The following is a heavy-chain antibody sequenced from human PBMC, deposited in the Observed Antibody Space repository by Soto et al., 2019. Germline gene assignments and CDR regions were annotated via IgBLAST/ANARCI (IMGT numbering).Heavy chain of an antibody. CDR2: ISDSGKT. D-gene: IGHD2-8*01. CDR3: VRGRAIYGEWDYYDY. Sequence: SETLSLTCTLSGGSIRGDYWTWIRQSPGRGLEWLGFISDSGKTDSDASLKGRLDISLDTSRSQFSLSLTSVTAADTALYYCVRGRAIYGEWDYYDYWGQGALVTVSS. J-gene: IGHJ4*02. V-gene: IGHV4-59*01. CDR1: GGSIRGDY.